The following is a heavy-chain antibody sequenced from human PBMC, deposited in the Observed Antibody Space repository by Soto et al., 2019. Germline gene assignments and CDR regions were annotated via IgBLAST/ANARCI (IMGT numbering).Heavy chain of an antibody. Sequence: GGSLRLSCAASGFTFSSYGMHWVRQAPGKGLEWVAVIWYDGSNKYYADSVKGGFTISRDKSKNTLNLQMNSLRAEDTAVYYCARYHTPYYTNSYFDYWGQGTLVTVSS. D-gene: IGHD3-10*01. CDR2: IWYDGSNK. CDR1: GFTFSSYG. CDR3: ARYHTPYYTNSYFDY. J-gene: IGHJ4*02. V-gene: IGHV3-33*01.